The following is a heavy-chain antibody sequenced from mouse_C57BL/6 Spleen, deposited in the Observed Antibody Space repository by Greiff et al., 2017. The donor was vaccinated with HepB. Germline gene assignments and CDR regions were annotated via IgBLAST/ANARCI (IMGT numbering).Heavy chain of an antibody. V-gene: IGHV1-64*01. CDR2: IHPNSGST. Sequence: VQLQQSGAELVKPGASVKLSCKAPGYTFTSYWMHWVKQRPGQGLEWIGMIHPNSGSTNYNEKFKSKATLTVDKSSSTAYMQLSSLTSEDSAVYYCALDSSDAMDYWGKGTSVTVSS. CDR1: GYTFTSYW. CDR3: ALDSSDAMDY. J-gene: IGHJ4*01. D-gene: IGHD3-2*02.